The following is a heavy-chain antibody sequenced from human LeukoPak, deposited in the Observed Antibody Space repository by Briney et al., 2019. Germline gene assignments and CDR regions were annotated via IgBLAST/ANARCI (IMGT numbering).Heavy chain of an antibody. J-gene: IGHJ3*02. Sequence: ESGPTLVNPTQTLTLTCTFSGFSLSTSGMCVSWIRQPPGKALEWLALIDWDDDKYYSTSLKTRLTISKDTSKNQVVLTMTNMDPVDTATYYCARYFSGSYHDAFDIWGQGTMVTVSS. CDR1: GFSLSTSGMC. CDR3: ARYFSGSYHDAFDI. D-gene: IGHD1-26*01. V-gene: IGHV2-70*01. CDR2: IDWDDDK.